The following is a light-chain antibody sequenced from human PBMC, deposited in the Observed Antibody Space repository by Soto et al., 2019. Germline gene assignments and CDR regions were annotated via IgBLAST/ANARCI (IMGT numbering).Light chain of an antibody. CDR2: RND. J-gene: IGLJ1*01. CDR1: QTRSGSNY. CDR3: AKWDDSLRVYV. V-gene: IGLV1-47*01. Sequence: MLPPPPSSSWTPRPSVHPAFSTDQTRSGSNYVYRYQQLPGAAPKLLIYRNDQRPSGVPDRFSASKSGTSASLAISGLRSEDEADYFCAKWDDSLRVYVFGSGTKVTVL.